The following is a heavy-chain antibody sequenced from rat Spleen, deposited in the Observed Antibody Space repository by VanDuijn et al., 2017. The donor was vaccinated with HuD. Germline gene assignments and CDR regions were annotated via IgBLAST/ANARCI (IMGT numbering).Heavy chain of an antibody. CDR2: ISYGDSSGHSST. J-gene: IGHJ2*01. CDR1: GFTFSDYY. V-gene: IGHV5-29*01. CDR3: ARWRHTMDPRSCFDY. D-gene: IGHD1-7*01. Sequence: EVQLVESDGGLVQPGRSLKLSCAASGFTFSDYYMAWVRQAPTKGLEWVATISYGDSSGHSSTYYRDSVKGRFTISRDNAKSTLYLQMNSLRSEDTATYYCARWRHTMDPRSCFDYWGQGVMVTVSS.